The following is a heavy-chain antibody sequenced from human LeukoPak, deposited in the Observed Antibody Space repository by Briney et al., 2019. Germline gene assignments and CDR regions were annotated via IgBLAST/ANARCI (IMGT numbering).Heavy chain of an antibody. CDR1: GGSISSGGYS. J-gene: IGHJ4*02. Sequence: SETLSLTCAVSGGSISSGGYSWSWIRQPPGKGLEWIGYIYHSGNTYCNPSLKSRVTISVDRSKNQFSLKLSSVTAADTAVYYCARAGDYYVSGSYLGYWGQGTLVTVSS. CDR2: IYHSGNT. D-gene: IGHD3-10*01. V-gene: IGHV4-30-2*01. CDR3: ARAGDYYVSGSYLGY.